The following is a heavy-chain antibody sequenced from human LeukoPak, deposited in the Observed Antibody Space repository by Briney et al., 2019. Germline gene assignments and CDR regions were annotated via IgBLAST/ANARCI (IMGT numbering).Heavy chain of an antibody. D-gene: IGHD6-19*01. CDR3: ANGRSSSGALQHDY. Sequence: PGGSLRLSCAVPGFTFSSYAMSWVRQAPGKGLEWVSAISAGGGSTYYADSVKGRFTISRDNSKNTLYLQMNSLRAEDTALYFCANGRSSSGALQHDYWGQGTLVTVSP. CDR1: GFTFSSYA. J-gene: IGHJ4*02. V-gene: IGHV3-23*01. CDR2: ISAGGGST.